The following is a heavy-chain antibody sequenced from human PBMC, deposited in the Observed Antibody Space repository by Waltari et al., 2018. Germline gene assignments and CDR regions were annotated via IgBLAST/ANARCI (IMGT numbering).Heavy chain of an antibody. CDR2: ISGSGGST. J-gene: IGHJ4*02. CDR1: GFTFSSYA. CDR3: AKDSGSSRSAAAGAFDY. V-gene: IGHV3-23*01. Sequence: EVQLLESGGGLVQPGGSLRLSCAASGFTFSSYAMSWVRQAPGKGLELVSAISGSGGSTYYADSVNGRFTSSRENSKNTRYLQMNSLRAEDTAVYYCAKDSGSSRSAAAGAFDYWGQGTLVTVSS. D-gene: IGHD6-13*01.